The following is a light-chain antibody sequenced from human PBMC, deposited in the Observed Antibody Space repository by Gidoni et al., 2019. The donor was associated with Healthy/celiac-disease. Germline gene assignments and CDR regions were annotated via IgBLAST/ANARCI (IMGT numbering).Light chain of an antibody. V-gene: IGLV3-19*01. Sequence: SSELTQAPAVSVALGQTVRITCQGDSLRSYYASWYQQKPGQAPVLVIYGKNNRPSGIPDRFAGSSSGNTASLTITGDQAEDEADYYCNSRDSSGNHLVFGGGTKLTVL. CDR3: NSRDSSGNHLV. CDR1: SLRSYY. CDR2: GKN. J-gene: IGLJ3*02.